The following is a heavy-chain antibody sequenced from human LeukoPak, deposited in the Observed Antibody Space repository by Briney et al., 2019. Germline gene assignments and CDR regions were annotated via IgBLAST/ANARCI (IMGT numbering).Heavy chain of an antibody. V-gene: IGHV1-2*02. Sequence: ASVTVSCKTSGYTFTGYYIHWVRQAPGQGLEWMGWINPNSGGTNYAQNFQGRVTVTRDTSITTAYMELRWLTSDDTAVYYCARDLFTRKNLGNWDSRAFHIWGQGTMVTVSS. CDR3: ARDLFTRKNLGNWDSRAFHI. J-gene: IGHJ3*02. CDR2: INPNSGGT. CDR1: GYTFTGYY. D-gene: IGHD7-27*01.